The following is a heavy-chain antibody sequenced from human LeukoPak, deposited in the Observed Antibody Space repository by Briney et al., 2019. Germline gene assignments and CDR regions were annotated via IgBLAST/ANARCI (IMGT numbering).Heavy chain of an antibody. CDR2: IYYSGST. CDR3: ARGLTYYDFWSGYYTGFGFDY. Sequence: SETLSLTCTVSGGSISSSSYYWGWIRQPPGKRLEWIGSIYYSGSTYYNPSLKSRVTISVDTSKNQFSLKLSSVTAADTAVYYCARGLTYYDFWSGYYTGFGFDYWGQGTLVTVSS. CDR1: GGSISSSSYY. D-gene: IGHD3-3*01. J-gene: IGHJ4*02. V-gene: IGHV4-39*07.